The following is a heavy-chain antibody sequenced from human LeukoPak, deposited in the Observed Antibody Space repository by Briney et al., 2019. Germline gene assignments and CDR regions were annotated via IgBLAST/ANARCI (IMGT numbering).Heavy chain of an antibody. CDR3: AKYSSGWYYGEPGGNWFDP. CDR2: ISWNSGSI. V-gene: IGHV3-9*01. D-gene: IGHD6-19*01. J-gene: IGHJ5*02. CDR1: GFTLDDYA. Sequence: GRSLRLSCAASGFTLDDYAMHWVRQAPGKGLEWVSGISWNSGSIGYADSVKGRFTISRDNAKNSLYLQMNSLRAEDTALYYCAKYSSGWYYGEPGGNWFDPWGQGTLVTVSS.